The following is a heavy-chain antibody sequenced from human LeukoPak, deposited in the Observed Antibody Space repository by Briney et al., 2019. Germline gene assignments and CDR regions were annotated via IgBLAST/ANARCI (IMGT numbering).Heavy chain of an antibody. CDR3: ARERGKDGDYEIDY. V-gene: IGHV3-7*01. J-gene: IGHJ4*02. CDR1: GFTFSSYW. Sequence: PGGSLRLSCAASGFTFSSYWMNWVRQAPGKGLEWVANIKQDGSEKYYVDSVKGRFTISRDNAKNSLYLQMNSLRAEDTAVYYCARERGKDGDYEIDYWGQGTLVTVSS. CDR2: IKQDGSEK. D-gene: IGHD4-17*01.